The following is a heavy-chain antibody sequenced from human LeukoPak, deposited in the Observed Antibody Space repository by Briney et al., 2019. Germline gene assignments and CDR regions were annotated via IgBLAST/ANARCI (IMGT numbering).Heavy chain of an antibody. Sequence: PSVKVSCKASGYTFTGYYMHWVRQAPGQGLEWMGWINPNSGGTNYPQKFQGRVTMTRDTSISTAYMELSRLRSDDTAVYYCARSQLTMIVVVGQGLDYWGQGTLVTVSS. V-gene: IGHV1-2*02. D-gene: IGHD3-22*01. CDR1: GYTFTGYY. CDR3: ARSQLTMIVVVGQGLDY. J-gene: IGHJ4*02. CDR2: INPNSGGT.